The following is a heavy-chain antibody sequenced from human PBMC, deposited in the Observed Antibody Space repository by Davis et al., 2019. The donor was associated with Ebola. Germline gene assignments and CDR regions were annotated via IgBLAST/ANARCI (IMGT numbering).Heavy chain of an antibody. D-gene: IGHD3-3*01. CDR1: GGSVSSGSYY. CDR3: ASTGDFSYYGMDV. V-gene: IGHV4-61*01. Sequence: PSETLSLTCTVSGGSVSSGSYYWSWIRQPPGKGLEWIGYIYYSGSTNYNPSLKSRVTISVDTSKNQFSLKLSSVTAADTAVYYCASTGDFSYYGMDVWGQGTTVTVSS. CDR2: IYYSGST. J-gene: IGHJ6*02.